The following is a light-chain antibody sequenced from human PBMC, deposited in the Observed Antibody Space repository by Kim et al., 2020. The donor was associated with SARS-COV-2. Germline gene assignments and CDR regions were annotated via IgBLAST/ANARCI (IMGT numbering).Light chain of an antibody. Sequence: SSELTQDPAVFVALGQTVRLTCQGDSLRRYYASWYQQKPGQAPVLVVYGKNNRPSGIPDRFSGSSSGSTASLTITGAQAEDEADYYCNSRDNSGHHVLFG. CDR3: NSRDNSGHHVL. CDR1: SLRRYY. V-gene: IGLV3-19*01. CDR2: GKN. J-gene: IGLJ3*02.